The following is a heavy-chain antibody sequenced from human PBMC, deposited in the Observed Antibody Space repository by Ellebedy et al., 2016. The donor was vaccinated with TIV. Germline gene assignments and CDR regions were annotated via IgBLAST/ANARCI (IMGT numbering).Heavy chain of an antibody. Sequence: GESLKISCAASGFTFSHYWMSWVRQAPGKGPEWVANINQHGSEKYYLDSVKGRFTVARDNAKNSLYLQMNSLRAEDTAVYYCARDAPVLRYFDWQIKDDYWGQGTLVTVSS. CDR2: INQHGSEK. CDR1: GFTFSHYW. CDR3: ARDAPVLRYFDWQIKDDY. V-gene: IGHV3-7*01. D-gene: IGHD3-9*01. J-gene: IGHJ4*02.